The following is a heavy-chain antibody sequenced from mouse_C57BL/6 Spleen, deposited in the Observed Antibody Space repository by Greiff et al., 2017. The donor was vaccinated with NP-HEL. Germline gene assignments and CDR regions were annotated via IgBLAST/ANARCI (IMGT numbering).Heavy chain of an antibody. CDR1: GYTFTSYD. D-gene: IGHD4-1*02. V-gene: IGHV1-85*01. Sequence: QVQLKQSGPELVKPGASVKLSCKASGYTFTSYDINWVKQRPGQGLEWIGWMYPRDGSTKYNEKFKGKATLTVDTSSSTAYMELHSLTSEDSAVYFCARKGQLGRGDWFAYWGQGTLVTVSA. J-gene: IGHJ3*01. CDR3: ARKGQLGRGDWFAY. CDR2: MYPRDGST.